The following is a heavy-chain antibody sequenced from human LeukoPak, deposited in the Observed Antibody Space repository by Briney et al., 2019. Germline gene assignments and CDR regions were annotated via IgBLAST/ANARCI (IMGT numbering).Heavy chain of an antibody. D-gene: IGHD6-13*01. CDR3: AKDRQAAAGSSY. CDR2: ISYDGSNK. V-gene: IGHV3-30*18. J-gene: IGHJ4*02. Sequence: PGGSLRLSCAASGFTFSSYGMHWVRQAPGKGLEWVAVISYDGSNKYYADSVKGRFTISRDNSKNTLYLQMNSLRAEDTAVYYCAKDRQAAAGSSYWGQGTLVTVSS. CDR1: GFTFSSYG.